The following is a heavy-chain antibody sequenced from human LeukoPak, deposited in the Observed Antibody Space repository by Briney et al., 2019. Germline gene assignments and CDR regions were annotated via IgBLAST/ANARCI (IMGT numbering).Heavy chain of an antibody. CDR3: ARDTAEGLDY. Sequence: GGSLRLSCVGSGFSFSSYAMSWVRQAPGKGLEWVAHIKPDGSQRNYVNSVKGRFTISRDNAKNSLYLHMNNLGVDDTAVYYCARDTAEGLDYWGQGTLVTVSP. CDR2: IKPDGSQR. J-gene: IGHJ4*02. D-gene: IGHD1-14*01. V-gene: IGHV3-7*01. CDR1: GFSFSSYA.